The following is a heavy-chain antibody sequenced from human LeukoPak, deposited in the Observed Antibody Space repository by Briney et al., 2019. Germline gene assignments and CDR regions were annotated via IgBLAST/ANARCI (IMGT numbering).Heavy chain of an antibody. CDR3: ARDPGIAVSGKYLQH. J-gene: IGHJ1*01. D-gene: IGHD6-19*01. CDR1: GYSFTGYF. Sequence: ASVKVSCKSSGYSFTGYFMHCVRQAPGQGLEWMGWIKLNSGDTNYAQKFQGRVTMTRDTSISTTYMEVSRLRSDDTAVYYCARDPGIAVSGKYLQHWGQGTLVTVSP. V-gene: IGHV1-2*02. CDR2: IKLNSGDT.